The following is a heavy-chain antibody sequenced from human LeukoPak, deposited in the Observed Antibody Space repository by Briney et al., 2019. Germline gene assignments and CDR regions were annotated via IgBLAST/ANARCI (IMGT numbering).Heavy chain of an antibody. D-gene: IGHD3-22*01. CDR2: ISGSGDST. V-gene: IGHV3-23*01. CDR1: GFTFSSYT. Sequence: GGSLRLSCAASGFTFSSYTMSWVRQAPGKGLEWVSGISGSGDSTYYADSVKGRFTISRDNSKNTLYLQMNSLRAEDTAVYYCVRDDDRPDNGLDYWGQGTLVTVSS. J-gene: IGHJ4*02. CDR3: VRDDDRPDNGLDY.